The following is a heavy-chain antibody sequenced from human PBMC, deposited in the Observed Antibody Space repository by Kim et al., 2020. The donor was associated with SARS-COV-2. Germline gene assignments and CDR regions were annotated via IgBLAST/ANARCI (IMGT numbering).Heavy chain of an antibody. J-gene: IGHJ4*02. Sequence: YTPFCRGRVTISVDTSKNQFSLNLTSVTAADTALYYCARYGSGSYPRFDSWGQGTLVTVSS. D-gene: IGHD3-10*01. V-gene: IGHV4-59*01. CDR3: ARYGSGSYPRFDS.